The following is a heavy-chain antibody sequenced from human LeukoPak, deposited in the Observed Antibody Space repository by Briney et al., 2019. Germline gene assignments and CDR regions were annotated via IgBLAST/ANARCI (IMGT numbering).Heavy chain of an antibody. D-gene: IGHD3-22*01. CDR1: GFTFSSYG. CDR2: ICSDGSNK. V-gene: IGHV3-33*01. CDR3: ARGYYDSSGYFGTPFDY. J-gene: IGHJ4*02. Sequence: GRSLRLSCAASGFTFSSYGMHWVRQAPGKGLEWVAVICSDGSNKYYADSVKGRFTISRDNSKNTLYLQMNSLRAEDTAVYYCARGYYDSSGYFGTPFDYWGQGTLVTVSS.